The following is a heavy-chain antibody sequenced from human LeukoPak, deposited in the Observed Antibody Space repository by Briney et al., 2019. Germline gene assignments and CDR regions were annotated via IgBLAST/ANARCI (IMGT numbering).Heavy chain of an antibody. CDR1: GGSISSYY. D-gene: IGHD1-1*01. CDR2: IHYSGST. J-gene: IGHJ4*02. CDR3: AGGDWNDYFDY. Sequence: SETLSLTCTVSGGSISSYYWNWIRQPPGKGLEWIGHIHYSGSTHYNPSLKSRVSISVDTSKNQFSMKLSSVTAADTAVYYCAGGDWNDYFDYWGQGTLVTVSS. V-gene: IGHV4-59*08.